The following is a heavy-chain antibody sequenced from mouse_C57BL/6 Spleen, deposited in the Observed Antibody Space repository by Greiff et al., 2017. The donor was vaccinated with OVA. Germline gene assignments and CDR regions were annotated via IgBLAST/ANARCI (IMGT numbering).Heavy chain of an antibody. CDR3: ARVYYGRRGYFDY. J-gene: IGHJ2*01. Sequence: EVQLQQSGPELVKPGASVKIPCKASGYTFTDYNMDWVKLSHGKSLEWIGDINPNNGGTIDNQKFKGKATLTVDKSSSTAYMELRSLTSEDTAVYYGARVYYGRRGYFDYWGQGTTLTVSS. V-gene: IGHV1-18*01. CDR2: INPNNGGT. CDR1: GYTFTDYN. D-gene: IGHD1-1*01.